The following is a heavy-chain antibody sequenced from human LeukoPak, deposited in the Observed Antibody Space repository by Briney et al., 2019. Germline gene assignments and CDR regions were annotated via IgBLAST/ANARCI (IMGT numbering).Heavy chain of an antibody. D-gene: IGHD3-22*01. J-gene: IGHJ4*02. V-gene: IGHV4-39*07. CDR1: GGSISSSSYY. Sequence: SETLSLTCTVSGGSISSSSYYWGWIRQPPGKGLEWIGSIYYSGSTYYNPSLKSRVTISVDTSKNQFSLKLSSVTAADTAVYYCARDRLPRYYYDSSGYWDWGQGTLVTVSS. CDR3: ARDRLPRYYYDSSGYWD. CDR2: IYYSGST.